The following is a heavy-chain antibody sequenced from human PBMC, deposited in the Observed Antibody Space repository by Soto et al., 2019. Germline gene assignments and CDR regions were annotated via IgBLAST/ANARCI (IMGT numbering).Heavy chain of an antibody. J-gene: IGHJ4*02. D-gene: IGHD6-6*01. Sequence: QVQLVESGGGVVQPGTSLRLSCVASGFILSSHGMHWVRQAPGKGLEWVAVISFDGSNKYYADSVKGRFTFSRDNAINTLSLQTNSLRADDTAVYYCAKDLPRHASSSVDYWGQGTLVTVSS. CDR2: ISFDGSNK. CDR3: AKDLPRHASSSVDY. V-gene: IGHV3-30*18. CDR1: GFILSSHG.